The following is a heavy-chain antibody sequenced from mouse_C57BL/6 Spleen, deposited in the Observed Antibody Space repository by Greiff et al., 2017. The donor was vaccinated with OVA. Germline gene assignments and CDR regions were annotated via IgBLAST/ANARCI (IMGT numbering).Heavy chain of an antibody. CDR2: INPSTGGT. D-gene: IGHD2-4*01. J-gene: IGHJ2*01. CDR1: GYSFTDYY. V-gene: IGHV1-42*01. CDR3: AISLPYDYDQYYFDD. Sequence: EVQLQQSGPELVKPGASVKISCKASGYSFTDYYMNWVKQSPEKSLEWIGEINPSTGGTTYNQKFKAKATLTVDKSSSTAYMQLKRLTSEDSAVYYCAISLPYDYDQYYFDDWGQGTTLTVSS.